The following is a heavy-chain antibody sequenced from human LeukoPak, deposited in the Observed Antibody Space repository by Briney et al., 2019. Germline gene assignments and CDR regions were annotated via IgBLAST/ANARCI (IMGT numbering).Heavy chain of an antibody. CDR1: GGSFSGYY. CDR2: INHSGST. J-gene: IGHJ4*02. V-gene: IGHV4-34*09. Sequence: SETLSLTCAVYGGSFSGYYWSWIRQPPGKGLEWIGEINHSGSTNYNPSLKSRVTISVDTSKNQFSLKLSSVTAADTAVYYCARGGSGDFDYGVIPNYFDYWGQGTLVTVSS. CDR3: ARGGSGDFDYGVIPNYFDY. D-gene: IGHD4-17*01.